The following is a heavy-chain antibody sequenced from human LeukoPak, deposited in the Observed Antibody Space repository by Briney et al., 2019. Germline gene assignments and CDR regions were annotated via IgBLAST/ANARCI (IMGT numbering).Heavy chain of an antibody. D-gene: IGHD6-19*01. V-gene: IGHV3-23*01. J-gene: IGHJ4*02. CDR1: GFTFSNHA. Sequence: GGSLRLSCAASGFTFSNHAMVRLPPAPGRGLKWVSGISDNGGSTYYAGSVKGRFTISRDNSENTLSLQMNSLRAEDTAVYYCARSAGLSVARPTDSWGQGTLVAVSS. CDR2: ISDNGGST. CDR3: ARSAGLSVARPTDS.